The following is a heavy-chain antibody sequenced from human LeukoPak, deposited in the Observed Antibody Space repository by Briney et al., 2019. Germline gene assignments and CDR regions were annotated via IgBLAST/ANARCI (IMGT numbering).Heavy chain of an antibody. V-gene: IGHV1-69*01. D-gene: IGHD5-18*01. CDR3: ARGPAMAYYYYYGMDV. J-gene: IGHJ6*02. CDR1: GGTFSSYA. CDR2: IIPIFGTA. Sequence: SVKVSCKASGGTFSSYAISWVRQAPGQGLEWMGGIIPIFGTANYAQKFQGRVTITADESTSTAYMELSSLRSEDTAVYYCARGPAMAYYYYYGMDVWGQGTTVTVSS.